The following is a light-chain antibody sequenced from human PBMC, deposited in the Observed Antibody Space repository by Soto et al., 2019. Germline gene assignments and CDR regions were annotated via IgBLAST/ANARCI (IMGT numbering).Light chain of an antibody. CDR1: QSVSTD. CDR3: QRYVHWPWT. V-gene: IGKV3-15*01. Sequence: EIVMTQSPVTMSVSPGETATLSCRASQSVSTDVAWSQQKPGQAPRLLLYGASTRATGIPARFSGSGSGTDFTLTISSLQSEDSAVYYCQRYVHWPWTFGQGTKVEIK. J-gene: IGKJ1*01. CDR2: GAS.